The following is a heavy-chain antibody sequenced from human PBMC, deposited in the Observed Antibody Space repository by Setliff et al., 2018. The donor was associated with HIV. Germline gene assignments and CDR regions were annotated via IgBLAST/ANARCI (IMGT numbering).Heavy chain of an antibody. CDR1: GLSLSTSGVG. J-gene: IGHJ5*02. V-gene: IGHV2-5*02. CDR2: IYWDDDK. D-gene: IGHD2-8*01. CDR3: AQSYCTNGVCLNWFDP. Sequence: SGPTLVNPTQTLTLTCTFSGLSLSTSGVGVGWIRQPPGKALEWLALIYWDDDKRYSPSLKSRLTITKDTSKNQVVLTMTNMDPVDTATYYCAQSYCTNGVCLNWFDPWGQGTLVTVSS.